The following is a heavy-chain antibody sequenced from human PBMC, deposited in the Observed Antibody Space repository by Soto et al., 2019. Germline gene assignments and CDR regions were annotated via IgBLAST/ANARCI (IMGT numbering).Heavy chain of an antibody. Sequence: QVQLVESGGGVVQPGRSLRLSCAASGFRFSTYGMHWVRQAPGKGLEWVAVIWYDGSHTYYADSVKGRFTISRDNSRNTLYLQMNSNRGEDTTVYYCARGGTTFTYCSYFAMDVWGQGTTVTVSS. CDR3: ARGGTTFTYCSYFAMDV. CDR1: GFRFSTYG. D-gene: IGHD4-4*01. J-gene: IGHJ6*02. CDR2: IWYDGSHT. V-gene: IGHV3-33*01.